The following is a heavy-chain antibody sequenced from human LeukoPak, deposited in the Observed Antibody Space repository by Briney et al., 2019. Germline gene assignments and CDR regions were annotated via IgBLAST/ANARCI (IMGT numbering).Heavy chain of an antibody. J-gene: IGHJ6*02. CDR1: GFTFSSYA. V-gene: IGHV3-30-3*01. CDR3: ARDRPSDYYGMDV. CDR2: ISYDGSNK. Sequence: GGSLRLSCAASGFTFSSYAMHWVRQAPGKGLEWVAVISYDGSNKYYADSVKGRFTISRDDSKNTLYLQMNSLRAEDTAVYYCARDRPSDYYGMDVWGQGTTVTVSS.